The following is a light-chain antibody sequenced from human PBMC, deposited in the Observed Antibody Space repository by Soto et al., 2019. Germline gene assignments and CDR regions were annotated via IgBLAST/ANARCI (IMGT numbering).Light chain of an antibody. CDR1: SSDIGYHNR. J-gene: IGLJ3*02. V-gene: IGLV2-18*02. Sequence: QSALTQPPSVSGSPGQSVTISCTGTSSDIGYHNRVSWYQQPPGTAPKLMIYEVSTRYSGVPDRFSGSKSGNTASLTISGLPAEDEADYYCSSFASSAPLVFGGGTKVTVL. CDR3: SSFASSAPLV. CDR2: EVS.